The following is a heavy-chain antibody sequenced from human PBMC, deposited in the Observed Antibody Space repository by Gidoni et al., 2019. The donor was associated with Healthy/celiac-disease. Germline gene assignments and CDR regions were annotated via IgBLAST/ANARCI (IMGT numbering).Heavy chain of an antibody. CDR3: ARAPRGVVPKNWFDP. CDR1: GGSFSGYY. D-gene: IGHD3-10*01. V-gene: IGHV4-34*01. Sequence: QVQLQQWGAGLVKPSETLSLTCAVYGGSFSGYYWSWIRQPPGKGLEWIGEINHSGSTNYNPSLKSRVTISVDTSKNQFSLKLSSVTAADTAVYYCARAPRGVVPKNWFDPWGQGTLVTVSS. J-gene: IGHJ5*02. CDR2: INHSGST.